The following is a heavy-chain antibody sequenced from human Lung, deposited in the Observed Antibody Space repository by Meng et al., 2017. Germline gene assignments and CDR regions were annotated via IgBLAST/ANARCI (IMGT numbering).Heavy chain of an antibody. J-gene: IGHJ5*02. D-gene: IGHD6-13*01. CDR1: GFTLSSHW. CDR3: VRDGMAADDVIDA. Sequence: VRLVDSGVGLVHPGGTLRLSCAASGFTLSSHWMHWVRQAPGKGLVWVSRINEDGSGTRYADSVKGRFSIFRDNTKNTVYLQMNSLRAEDTAVYYCVRDGMAADDVIDAWGQGTLVTVSS. V-gene: IGHV3-74*01. CDR2: INEDGSGT.